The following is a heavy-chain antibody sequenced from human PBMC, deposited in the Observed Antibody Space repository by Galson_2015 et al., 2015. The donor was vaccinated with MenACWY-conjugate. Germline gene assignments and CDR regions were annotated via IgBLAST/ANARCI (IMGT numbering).Heavy chain of an antibody. CDR1: GFTFSTYR. D-gene: IGHD5-18*01. CDR2: ISSSSSTI. V-gene: IGHV3-48*02. Sequence: SLRLSCAASGFTFSTYRMNWVRQAPGKGLEWVSYISSSSSTIYYADSVKGRFTISRDNAKNSLYLQMNTLRDEDTAVYYCARVPGYSYGYYDGGGQGTLVTVSS. CDR3: ARVPGYSYGYYDG. J-gene: IGHJ4*02.